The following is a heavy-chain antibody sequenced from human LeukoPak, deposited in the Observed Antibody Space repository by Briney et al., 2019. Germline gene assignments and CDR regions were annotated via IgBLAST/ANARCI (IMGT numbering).Heavy chain of an antibody. CDR2: VNRDGSET. CDR3: ARNNGMDV. V-gene: IGHV3-7*03. CDR1: GFTLSNHW. Sequence: GGSLRLSCAASGFTLSNHWMTWVRQVPGRGPEWVANVNRDGSETYYLDSVKVRFTISKDNAKNSLYLQMNSLRAEDTALYHCARNNGMDVWGQGTTVIVSS. J-gene: IGHJ6*02.